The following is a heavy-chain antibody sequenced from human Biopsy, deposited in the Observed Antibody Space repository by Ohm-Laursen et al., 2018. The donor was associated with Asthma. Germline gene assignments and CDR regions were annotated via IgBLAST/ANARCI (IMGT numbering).Heavy chain of an antibody. V-gene: IGHV1-69*13. CDR3: ARKAGSCISRTCYSLDF. CDR1: GGTFNTYV. D-gene: IGHD2-2*01. Sequence: SVKVSCKSLGGTFNTYVIGWVRQAPGQGLERMGGINSVFGTTTYPQKFQDRVTITADDSTSTVYMELSSLRSEDTAVYYYARKAGSCISRTCYSLDFWGQGTLVTVSS. CDR2: INSVFGTT. J-gene: IGHJ4*02.